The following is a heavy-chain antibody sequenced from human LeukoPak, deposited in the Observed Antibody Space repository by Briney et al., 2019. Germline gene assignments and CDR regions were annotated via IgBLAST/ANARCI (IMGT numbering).Heavy chain of an antibody. Sequence: PGGSLRLSCAASGFKFSSFSMNWVRQAPGKGLEWISYIISSSSATYYADSVKGRFTISRDNAKNSLYLQMNSLRDEDTAVYYCARVIGSYGDSAYWGQGTLVTVSS. CDR3: ARVIGSYGDSAY. V-gene: IGHV3-48*02. D-gene: IGHD4-17*01. J-gene: IGHJ4*02. CDR1: GFKFSSFS. CDR2: IISSSSAT.